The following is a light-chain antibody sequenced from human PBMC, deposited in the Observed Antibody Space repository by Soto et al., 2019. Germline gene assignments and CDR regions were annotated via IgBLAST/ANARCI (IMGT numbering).Light chain of an antibody. CDR1: QSVSNSY. Sequence: EIVLTQSPGTLSLSPGERATLSCRASQSVSNSYLAWYQQESGQAPRLLIYGASSRATGIPDRFSGSGSGTDFTLTIRRLEPEDFAVYYCQQYGSSPWTFGQGTKVEIK. J-gene: IGKJ1*01. CDR2: GAS. V-gene: IGKV3-20*01. CDR3: QQYGSSPWT.